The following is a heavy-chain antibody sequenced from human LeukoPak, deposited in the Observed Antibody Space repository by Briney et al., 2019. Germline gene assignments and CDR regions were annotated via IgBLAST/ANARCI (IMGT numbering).Heavy chain of an antibody. D-gene: IGHD5-12*01. CDR3: ARDSGYGNHDY. Sequence: SETLSLTCTVSGDSISNADSHWAWIRQPPGKGLEWIGSIYYSGKTYYDPSLRSRFTMSVDTSRNQFSLKLISVTAADTAVYYCARDSGYGNHDYWGQGTLVTVSS. CDR2: IYYSGKT. V-gene: IGHV4-39*02. J-gene: IGHJ4*02. CDR1: GDSISNADSH.